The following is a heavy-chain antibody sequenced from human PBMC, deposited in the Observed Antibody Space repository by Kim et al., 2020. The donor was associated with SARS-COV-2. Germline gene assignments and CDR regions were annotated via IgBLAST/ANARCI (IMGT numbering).Heavy chain of an antibody. Sequence: GGSLRLSCAASGFTFSSYAMSWVRQAPGKGLEWVSAISGSGGSTYYADSVKGRFTISRDNSKNTLYLQMNSLSAEDTAVYYCAKDLSVVVPAASNVWGQGTLVTVSS. D-gene: IGHD2-2*01. CDR1: GFTFSSYA. CDR2: ISGSGGST. J-gene: IGHJ4*02. CDR3: AKDLSVVVPAASNV. V-gene: IGHV3-23*01.